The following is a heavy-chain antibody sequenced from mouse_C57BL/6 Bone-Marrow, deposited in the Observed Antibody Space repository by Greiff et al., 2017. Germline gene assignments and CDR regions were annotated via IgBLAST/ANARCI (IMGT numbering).Heavy chain of an antibody. CDR2: IHPSDSDT. J-gene: IGHJ1*03. Sequence: VKLQQPGAELVKPGASVKVSCKASGYTFTSYWMHWVKQRPGQGLEWIGGIHPSDSDTNYNQKFKGKATLTVDKSSSTAYMQLSSLTSEDSAVYYCATKVYYYGSSSFDVWGTGTTVTVSS. CDR3: ATKVYYYGSSSFDV. CDR1: GYTFTSYW. V-gene: IGHV1-74*01. D-gene: IGHD1-1*01.